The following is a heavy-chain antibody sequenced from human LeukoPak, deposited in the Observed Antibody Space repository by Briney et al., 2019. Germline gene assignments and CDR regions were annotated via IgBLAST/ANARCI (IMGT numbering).Heavy chain of an antibody. D-gene: IGHD6-6*01. J-gene: IGHJ4*02. Sequence: KPSETLSLTCAVYGGSFSGYYWSWIRQPPGKGLEWIGEINHSGSTNYNPSLKSRVTISVDTSKNQFSLKLSSVTAADTAVYYCARGGKVKHSSSYHYWGQGTLVTVSS. CDR2: INHSGST. CDR1: GGSFSGYY. CDR3: ARGGKVKHSSSYHY. V-gene: IGHV4-34*01.